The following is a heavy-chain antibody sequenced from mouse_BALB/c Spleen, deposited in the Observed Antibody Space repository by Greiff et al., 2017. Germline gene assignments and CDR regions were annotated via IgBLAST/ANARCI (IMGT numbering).Heavy chain of an antibody. D-gene: IGHD1-1*01. V-gene: IGHV1-77*01. CDR3: AREDYGSSYWYFDV. CDR2: IYPGSGST. CDR1: GYTFTDYV. Sequence: VKLVESGPELVKPGASVKMSCKASGYTFTDYVISWVKQRTGQGLEWIGEIYPGSGSTYYNEKFKGKATLTADKSSNTAYMQLSSLTSEDSAVYFCAREDYGSSYWYFDVWGAGTTVTVSS. J-gene: IGHJ1*01.